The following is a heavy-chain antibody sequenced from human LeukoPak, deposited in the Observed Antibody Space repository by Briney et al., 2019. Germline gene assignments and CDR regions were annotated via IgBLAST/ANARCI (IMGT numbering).Heavy chain of an antibody. CDR2: IYSSGST. CDR3: AGLIVGATTKDY. CDR1: GGSIGSSSYH. V-gene: IGHV4-39*01. Sequence: SETLSLTCTVSGGSIGSSSYHWGRIRQPPGKGLEWIGNIYSSGSTHYNPSLKSRVTISVDTSKNHFSLKLSSVTATDTAVYYCAGLIVGATTKDYWGQGTLVTVSS. D-gene: IGHD1-26*01. J-gene: IGHJ4*02.